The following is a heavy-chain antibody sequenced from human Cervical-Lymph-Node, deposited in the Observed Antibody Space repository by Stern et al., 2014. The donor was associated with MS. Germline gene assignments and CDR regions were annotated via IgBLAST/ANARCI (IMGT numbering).Heavy chain of an antibody. CDR2: IYHRGNT. J-gene: IGHJ4*02. CDR3: ARTLYGTNNFDY. V-gene: IGHV4-31*03. D-gene: IGHD4/OR15-4a*01. CDR1: GGPISSGGYY. Sequence: QVQLQESGPGLVKPSQTLSLTCTVSGGPISSGGYYWNWIRQHPGKGLEWIGYIYHRGNTNFNPSVQSRVTISVDTSKNQFSLKLNFVTAADTAVYYCARTLYGTNNFDYWGQGTLVTVSS.